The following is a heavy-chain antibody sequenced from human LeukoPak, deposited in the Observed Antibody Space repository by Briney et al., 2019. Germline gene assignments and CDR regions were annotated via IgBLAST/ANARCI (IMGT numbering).Heavy chain of an antibody. D-gene: IGHD5-24*01. V-gene: IGHV1-69*05. Sequence: GASVKVSCKASGGTFSSYVISWVRQAPGQGLEWMGGIIPIFGTTNYAQNFQGRVTITTDESTSTAYMELSSLRSEASAVYYCASREPLEGYNYHSYFYMDVWGKGTTVTVSS. CDR3: ASREPLEGYNYHSYFYMDV. CDR2: IIPIFGTT. CDR1: GGTFSSYV. J-gene: IGHJ6*03.